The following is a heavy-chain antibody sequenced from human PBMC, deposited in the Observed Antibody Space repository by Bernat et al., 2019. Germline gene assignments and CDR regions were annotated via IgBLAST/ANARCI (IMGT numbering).Heavy chain of an antibody. V-gene: IGHV3-15*07. CDR1: GFTFSSTW. Sequence: EVQLVESGGGLVKPGGSLRLSCAASGFTFSSTWMNWVRQAPGKGLEWVGRIKSGAKTTDYAAPVKGRFTISRDDSTNTLYLRMNSLKTEDTAVYYCTTNSGWYNFDYWGQGTLVTVSS. D-gene: IGHD6-19*01. CDR2: IKSGAKTT. J-gene: IGHJ4*02. CDR3: TTNSGWYNFDY.